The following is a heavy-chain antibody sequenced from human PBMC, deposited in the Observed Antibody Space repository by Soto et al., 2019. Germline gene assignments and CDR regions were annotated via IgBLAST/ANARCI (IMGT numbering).Heavy chain of an antibody. J-gene: IGHJ4*02. CDR1: GYTFMNYH. V-gene: IGHV1-46*01. CDR2: INPIGGIN. CDR3: ARAASALL. Sequence: QVQLVQSGAEVKKPGASVTVSCKASGYTFMNYHMHWVRQAPGRGLEWLGKINPIGGINTYAQKFQGRVNMTRDTSTRTVYMELSSLRSEDTAVYYCARAASALLWGPGTQVTVSS. D-gene: IGHD6-13*01.